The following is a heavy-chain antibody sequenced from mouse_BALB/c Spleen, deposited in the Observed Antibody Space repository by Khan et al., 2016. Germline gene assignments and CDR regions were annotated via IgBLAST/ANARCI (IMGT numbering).Heavy chain of an antibody. J-gene: IGHJ4*01. V-gene: IGHV9-3-1*01. CDR2: INTYTGEP. CDR1: GYTFTNYG. D-gene: IGHD1-1*01. CDR3: ARYSHYGSSQRDALDY. Sequence: QIQLVQSGPELKKPGETVKISCKASGYTFTNYGMNWVKQAPGKGLKWMGWINTYTGEPTYADDFKGRFAFSLETSASTAYLQINNLKNEDTATXFCARYSHYGSSQRDALDYWGQGTSVTVSS.